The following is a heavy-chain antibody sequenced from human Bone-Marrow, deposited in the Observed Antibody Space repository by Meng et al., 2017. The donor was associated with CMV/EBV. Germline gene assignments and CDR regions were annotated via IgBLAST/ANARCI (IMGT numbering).Heavy chain of an antibody. J-gene: IGHJ4*02. Sequence: ASVKVSCKASGYTFTGYFFHWVRQAPGQELEWMGRINPNSGVANFAQKFQGRVTMTRDTSTSTVYMELNRLTSDDTAVYYCAKTGGSANFDNWGQGTLVTVSS. CDR3: AKTGGSANFDN. CDR2: INPNSGVA. V-gene: IGHV1-2*06. CDR1: GYTFTGYF. D-gene: IGHD1-14*01.